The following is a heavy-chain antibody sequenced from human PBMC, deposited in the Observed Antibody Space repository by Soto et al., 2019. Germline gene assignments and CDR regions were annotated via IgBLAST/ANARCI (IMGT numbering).Heavy chain of an antibody. CDR3: TTGSVEGV. CDR2: IKTNTEGGTT. CDR1: GLTISNAW. Sequence: EVQLVESGGGFIYPGGSLRLSCAASGLTISNAWMNWVRQAPGKGLEWVGRIKTNTEGGTTDYAAAVKGRFTVSRDASKNTPYLQMNRLRTEDTAVYYCTTGSVEGVWGQGTTVTVSS. V-gene: IGHV3-15*07. J-gene: IGHJ6*02. D-gene: IGHD2-15*01.